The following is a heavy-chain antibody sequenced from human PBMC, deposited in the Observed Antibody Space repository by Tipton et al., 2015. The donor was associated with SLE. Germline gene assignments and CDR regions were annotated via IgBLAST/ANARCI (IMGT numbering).Heavy chain of an antibody. CDR2: IIPIFGTA. CDR3: ARAPGIAAANYYFDY. V-gene: IGHV1-69*01. Sequence: QLVQSGAEVKKPGSSVKISCKASGGTLSSYAISWVRQAPGQGLEWMGGIIPIFGTANYAQKLQGRVTITADESTSTAYMELSSLRSEDTAVYYCARAPGIAAANYYFDYWGQGTLVTVSS. CDR1: GGTLSSYA. J-gene: IGHJ4*02. D-gene: IGHD6-13*01.